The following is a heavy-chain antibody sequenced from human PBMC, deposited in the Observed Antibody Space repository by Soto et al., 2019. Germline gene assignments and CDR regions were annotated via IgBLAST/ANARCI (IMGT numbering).Heavy chain of an antibody. D-gene: IGHD6-13*01. CDR2: ISADSGET. V-gene: IGHV1-18*04. CDR1: GYTFTSYG. CDR3: ARGISSTWAKSWLDP. Sequence: QVLLVQSGGEVRKAGASVTVSCKASGYTFTSYGVTWVRQAPGQGLEWMGWISADSGETTYAQNFQDRLSLTADASATTADMELRSLTSDDTAVYYCARGISSTWAKSWLDPWGQGTLVTVSS. J-gene: IGHJ5*02.